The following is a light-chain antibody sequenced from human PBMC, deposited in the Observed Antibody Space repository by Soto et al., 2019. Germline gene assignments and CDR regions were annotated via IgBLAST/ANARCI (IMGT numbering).Light chain of an antibody. CDR2: DAS. Sequence: DIQMTQAPSTLSASIGDRVIITCRASQSISHCLAWYQQKPGKAPKLLISDASILESGVPSRFSGSTSGTEFTLTISRLQPDDVATYYCQQYHTYRTFGQGTKVEIK. CDR1: QSISHC. CDR3: QQYHTYRT. J-gene: IGKJ1*01. V-gene: IGKV1-5*01.